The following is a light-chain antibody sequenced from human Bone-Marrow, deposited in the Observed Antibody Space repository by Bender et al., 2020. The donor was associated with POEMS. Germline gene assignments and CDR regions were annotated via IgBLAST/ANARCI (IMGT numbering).Light chain of an antibody. V-gene: IGLV1-36*01. J-gene: IGLJ2*01. Sequence: QSVVTQPPSLSEAPRQRVTISCSGSSSNIGNHGVNWYQQLPGEAPKLLIYYDDLLTPGVSDRFSASKSGTSASLAIRERQSDDGARYYCSVWDDRLSDRVVDGGTKLTV. CDR3: SVWDDRLSDRV. CDR1: SSNIGNHG. CDR2: YDD.